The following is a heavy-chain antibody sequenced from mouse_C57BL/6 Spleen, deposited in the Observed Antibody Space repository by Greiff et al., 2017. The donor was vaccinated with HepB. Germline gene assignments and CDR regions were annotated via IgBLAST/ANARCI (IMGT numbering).Heavy chain of an antibody. Sequence: QVQLQQSGAELVRPGTSVKVSCKASGYAFTNYLIEWVKQRPGQGLEWIGVINPGSGGTNYNEKFKGKATLTADKSSSTDYMQLSSLTSEDSAVYCCARDGAYSNYFDYWGQGTTLTVSS. J-gene: IGHJ2*01. CDR2: INPGSGGT. CDR1: GYAFTNYL. V-gene: IGHV1-54*01. D-gene: IGHD2-5*01. CDR3: ARDGAYSNYFDY.